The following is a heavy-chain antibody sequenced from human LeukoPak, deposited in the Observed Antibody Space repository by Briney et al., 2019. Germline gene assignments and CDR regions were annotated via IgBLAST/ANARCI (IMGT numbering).Heavy chain of an antibody. CDR1: GGTSSSYA. V-gene: IGHV1-69*05. D-gene: IGHD3-3*01. Sequence: SVKVSCKASGGTSSSYAISWVRQAPGQGLEWMGGIIPIFGTANYAQKFQGRVTITTDESTSTAYMELSSLRSEDTAVYYCASGGTLSGYLDYWGQGTLVTVSS. CDR3: ASGGTLSGYLDY. J-gene: IGHJ4*02. CDR2: IIPIFGTA.